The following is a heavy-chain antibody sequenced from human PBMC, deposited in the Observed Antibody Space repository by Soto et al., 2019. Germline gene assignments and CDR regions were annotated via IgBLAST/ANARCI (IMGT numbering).Heavy chain of an antibody. V-gene: IGHV5-10-1*01. CDR1: GYSFTSYW. D-gene: IGHD3-22*01. CDR2: IDPSDSYT. Sequence: CEGSGYSFTSYWIGWVRQMPGKGLEWMGRIDPSDSYTSYSPSFQGHVTISADKSISTAYLQWSSLKASDTAMYYCARLLSDSSGGVSPRRDYWGQGTLVTVSS. CDR3: ARLLSDSSGGVSPRRDY. J-gene: IGHJ4*02.